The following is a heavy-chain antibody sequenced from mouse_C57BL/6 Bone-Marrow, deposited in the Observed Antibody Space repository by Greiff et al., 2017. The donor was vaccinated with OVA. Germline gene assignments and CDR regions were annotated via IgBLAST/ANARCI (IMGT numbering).Heavy chain of an antibody. Sequence: DVHLVESEGGLVQPGSSMKLSCTASGFTFSDYYMAWVRQVPEKGLEWVANINYDGSSTYYLDSLKSRFIISRDNAKNILYLQMSSLKSEDTATYYCARVPSYYGYYFDYWGQGTTLTVSS. D-gene: IGHD1-1*01. V-gene: IGHV5-16*01. CDR1: GFTFSDYY. J-gene: IGHJ2*01. CDR3: ARVPSYYGYYFDY. CDR2: INYDGSST.